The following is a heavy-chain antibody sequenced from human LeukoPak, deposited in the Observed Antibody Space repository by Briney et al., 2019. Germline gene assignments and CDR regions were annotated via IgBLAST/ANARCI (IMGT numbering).Heavy chain of an antibody. J-gene: IGHJ4*02. CDR3: ARRHCSGSNCYSTFDY. Sequence: SGPTLVKPTQTLTLTCTFSGFSLSTNGVGVAWIRQPPGKALEWLAVIYWDDIERYSPSLKSRLTITKDTSKNQVVLTLTSMDPMDTATYYCARRHCSGSNCYSTFDYWGQGTLVTVSS. D-gene: IGHD2-15*01. V-gene: IGHV2-5*02. CDR2: IYWDDIE. CDR1: GFSLSTNGVG.